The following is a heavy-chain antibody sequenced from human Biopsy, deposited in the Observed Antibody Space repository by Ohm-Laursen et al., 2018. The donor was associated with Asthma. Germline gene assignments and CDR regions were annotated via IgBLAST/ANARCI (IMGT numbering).Heavy chain of an antibody. Sequence: ASVKVSCKAPGGTFSNFAISWVRQAPGQGLEWLGGIMTVFGTTNYAQKFQGRATITADESTSTAYMEVASLRSEDTAIYYCARCQVGYSSGWSLLLKKIYYSGMDVWGQGTAVTVSS. CDR3: ARCQVGYSSGWSLLLKKIYYSGMDV. J-gene: IGHJ6*02. V-gene: IGHV1-69*13. D-gene: IGHD6-19*01. CDR2: IMTVFGTT. CDR1: GGTFSNFA.